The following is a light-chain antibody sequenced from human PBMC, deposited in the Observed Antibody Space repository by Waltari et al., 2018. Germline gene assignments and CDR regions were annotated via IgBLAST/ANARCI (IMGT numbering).Light chain of an antibody. J-gene: IGKJ1*01. CDR1: QSVGWS. V-gene: IGKV3-20*01. Sequence: EIVLTQSPGTLSLSPGERATLSCRARQSVGWSLAWYQQKPGRAPRLLIYGASSRATGIPYRFSASGSGTDFSLSISGLEPEDFAVYYCQHYVRLPVTVGRGTKVEIK. CDR3: QHYVRLPVT. CDR2: GAS.